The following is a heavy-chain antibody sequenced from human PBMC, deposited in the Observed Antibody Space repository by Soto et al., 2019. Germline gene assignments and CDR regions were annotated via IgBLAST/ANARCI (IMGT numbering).Heavy chain of an antibody. V-gene: IGHV4-59*01. D-gene: IGHD2-2*01. CDR2: IYYTGST. CDR3: ARDIVVVPAYFYYGMDV. J-gene: IGHJ6*02. CDR1: GGSISSYY. Sequence: QVQLQESGPGLVKPSETLSLTCTDSGGSISSYYWSWIRQPPGKGLEWIWCIYYTGSTNYNPSLKTLVTTSIDASNHQFSLQLSSVTAADTAVYYCARDIVVVPAYFYYGMDVWGQGTTVTVSS.